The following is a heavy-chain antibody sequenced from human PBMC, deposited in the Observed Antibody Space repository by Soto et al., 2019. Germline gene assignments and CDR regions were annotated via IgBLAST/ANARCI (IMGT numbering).Heavy chain of an antibody. V-gene: IGHV4-59*01. CDR1: GGSISSNY. Sequence: LSLTCTVSGGSISSNYWSWIRQPPGRGLEWIGYIYYSGTTIYNPSLKSRVTISVDTSKNQFSLKLSSVTAADTAVYYCGRVSSMATIGFWGQGTLVTV. J-gene: IGHJ4*02. D-gene: IGHD5-12*01. CDR3: GRVSSMATIGF. CDR2: IYYSGTT.